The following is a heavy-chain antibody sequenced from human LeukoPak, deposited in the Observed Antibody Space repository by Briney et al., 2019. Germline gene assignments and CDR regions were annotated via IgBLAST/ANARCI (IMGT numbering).Heavy chain of an antibody. J-gene: IGHJ2*01. CDR3: AKPIGGDSPRRDPNWYFDL. CDR1: GYTFTGYY. V-gene: IGHV1-2*02. Sequence: ASVKVSCKASGYTFTGYYMHWVRQAPGQGLEWMGWINPNSGGTNYAQKFQGRVTMTRDTSISTAYMELSSLRAEDTAVYYCAKPIGGDSPRRDPNWYFDLWGRGTLVTVSS. D-gene: IGHD4-23*01. CDR2: INPNSGGT.